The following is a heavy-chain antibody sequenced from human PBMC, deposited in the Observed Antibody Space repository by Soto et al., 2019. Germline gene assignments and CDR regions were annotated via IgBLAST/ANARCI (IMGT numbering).Heavy chain of an antibody. D-gene: IGHD3-10*01. CDR1: GGSFSGYY. CDR2: INHSGST. CDR3: AGKWSPLLWFGGSYYYMDV. J-gene: IGHJ6*03. V-gene: IGHV4-34*01. Sequence: QVQLQQWGAGLLKPSETLSLTCAVYGGSFSGYYWSWIRQPPGKGLEWIGEINHSGSTNYNPSLKSRVTISVDTSKNQFSLKLSSVTAADTAVYYCAGKWSPLLWFGGSYYYMDVWGKGTTVTVS.